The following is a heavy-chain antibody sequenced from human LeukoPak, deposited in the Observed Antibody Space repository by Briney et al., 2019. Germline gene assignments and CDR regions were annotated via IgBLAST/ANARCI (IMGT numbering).Heavy chain of an antibody. D-gene: IGHD3-3*01. J-gene: IGHJ4*02. CDR1: GGSISSYY. CDR3: ARVDFDFWSGYWSGFDY. CDR2: IYYSGST. V-gene: IGHV4-59*01. Sequence: SETLSLTCTVSGGSISSYYWSWIRQPPGKGLEWIGYIYYSGSTNCNPSLKSRVTISVDTSKNQFSLKLSSVTAADTAVYYCARVDFDFWSGYWSGFDYWGQGTLVTVSS.